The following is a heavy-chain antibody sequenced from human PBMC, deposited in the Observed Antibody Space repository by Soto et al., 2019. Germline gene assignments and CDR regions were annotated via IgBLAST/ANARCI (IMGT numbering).Heavy chain of an antibody. J-gene: IGHJ5*02. Sequence: SQTLSLTCAISGYSVSNNSAAWNWISQSPSRGLEWLGRTYYRSKWFNNYALSVKGRITINTDTSKNQFSLQLNSVTPEDTAVYYFAREGRLAACILRDWFAPWGQGTMVTVSS. CDR2: TYYRSKWFN. CDR3: AREGRLAACILRDWFAP. CDR1: GYSVSNNSAA. V-gene: IGHV6-1*01. D-gene: IGHD6-13*01.